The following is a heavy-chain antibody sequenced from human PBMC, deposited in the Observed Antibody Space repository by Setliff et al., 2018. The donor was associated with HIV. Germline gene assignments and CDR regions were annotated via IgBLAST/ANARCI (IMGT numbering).Heavy chain of an antibody. CDR3: ARESELRRIDS. CDR2: IYYSGTT. CDR1: GGSISSHY. V-gene: IGHV4-59*11. Sequence: SETPSLTCTVSGGSISSHYWSWIRQPPGKGLEWIAYIYYSGTTSYNPSLKSRVTISGDTSKNQFSLKLSSVTAADTAVYYCARESELRRIDSWGQGTLVTVSS. J-gene: IGHJ4*02. D-gene: IGHD1-1*01.